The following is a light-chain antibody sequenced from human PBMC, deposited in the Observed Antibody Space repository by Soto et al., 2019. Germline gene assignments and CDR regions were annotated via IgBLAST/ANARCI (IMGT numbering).Light chain of an antibody. V-gene: IGLV1-40*01. CDR1: SSNIGANYD. CDR2: GDN. CDR3: QSYDSSLNRV. Sequence: QSVLSQPPSVSGAPGQRITISCTGSSSNIGANYDVHWYRQVPGTAPKLLMSGDNNRASGVADRFSGSKSGTSASLAITRLQAEDEADYYCQSYDSSLNRVFGTGTKLTVL. J-gene: IGLJ1*01.